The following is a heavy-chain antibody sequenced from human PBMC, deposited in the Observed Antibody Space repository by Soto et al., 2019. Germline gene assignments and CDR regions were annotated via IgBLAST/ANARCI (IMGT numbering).Heavy chain of an antibody. D-gene: IGHD3-10*01. Sequence: EVQLLESGGGLVLPGGSLRLSCAASGFTFTSYALSWVRQAPGRGLEWVSAISGSGGTTYYADSVKGRFTISRDNSKSTLYLQMNRLRAEDTAVYYCAKEGFGELFFYMDVWGNGTTVTVS. CDR1: GFTFTSYA. V-gene: IGHV3-23*01. CDR2: ISGSGGTT. J-gene: IGHJ6*03. CDR3: AKEGFGELFFYMDV.